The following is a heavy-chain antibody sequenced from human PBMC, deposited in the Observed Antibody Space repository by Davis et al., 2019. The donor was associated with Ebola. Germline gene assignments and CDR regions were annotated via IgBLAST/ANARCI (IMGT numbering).Heavy chain of an antibody. CDR1: GYTFTGYY. J-gene: IGHJ6*02. CDR2: INPNSGGT. CDR3: ARDRPNWNSDYYYYYGMDV. D-gene: IGHD1-7*01. Sequence: ASVKVSCKASGYTFTGYYMHWVRQAPGQGLEWMGWINPNSGGTNYAQKFQGWVTMTRDTSISTAYMELSRLRSDDTAVYYCARDRPNWNSDYYYYYGMDVWSQGTTVTVSS. V-gene: IGHV1-2*04.